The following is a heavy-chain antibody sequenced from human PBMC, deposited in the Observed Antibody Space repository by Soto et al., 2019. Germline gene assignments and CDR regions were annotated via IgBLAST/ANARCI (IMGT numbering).Heavy chain of an antibody. J-gene: IGHJ6*02. Sequence: HPGGSLRLSFAASGFTFRSYSMNWGRQAPLGGLARVSYISSSRSTIYYADSVKGRFTISRDNAKNSLYLQMNSLRDQDTAVYYCAGDGWWKSYYYGMDVWGQGTTVTVSS. D-gene: IGHD2-15*01. CDR2: ISSSRSTI. CDR1: GFTFRSYS. CDR3: AGDGWWKSYYYGMDV. V-gene: IGHV3-48*02.